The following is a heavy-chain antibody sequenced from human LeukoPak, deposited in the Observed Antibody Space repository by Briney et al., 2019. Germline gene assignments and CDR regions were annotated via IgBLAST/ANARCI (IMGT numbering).Heavy chain of an antibody. V-gene: IGHV1-2*02. CDR2: INPNSGGT. J-gene: IGHJ5*02. CDR3: ARDGGGGYFDWPNNWFDP. CDR1: GYTFTGYY. D-gene: IGHD3-9*01. Sequence: ASVKVSCTASGYTFTGYYMHWVRQAPGQGLEWMGWINPNSGGTNYAQKFQGRVTMTRDTSISTAYMELSRLRSEDTAVYYCARDGGGGYFDWPNNWFDPWGQGTLVTVSS.